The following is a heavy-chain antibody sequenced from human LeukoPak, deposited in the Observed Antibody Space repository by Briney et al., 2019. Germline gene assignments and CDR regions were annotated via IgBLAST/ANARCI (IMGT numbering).Heavy chain of an antibody. Sequence: ASVKVSCKASGGTFSSYAISWVRQAPGQGLEWMGGFIPIFGTANYAQKFQGRVTITTDESTSTAYMELSSLRSEDTAVYYCASAPGIAVAGTNDAFDIWGQGTMVTVSS. CDR1: GGTFSSYA. D-gene: IGHD6-19*01. CDR2: FIPIFGTA. J-gene: IGHJ3*02. CDR3: ASAPGIAVAGTNDAFDI. V-gene: IGHV1-69*05.